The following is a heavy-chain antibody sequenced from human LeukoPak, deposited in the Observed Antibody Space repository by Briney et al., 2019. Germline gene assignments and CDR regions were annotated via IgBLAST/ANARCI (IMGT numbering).Heavy chain of an antibody. J-gene: IGHJ4*02. V-gene: IGHV4-59*11. CDR2: IYYTGST. Sequence: PSETLSLTCSVSGVSLRGHYWSWIRQPPGKGLEWIGYIYYTGSTTYNPSLKSRVSMSLDTSQNQFSLRVYSVTSADTAVYYWARVTTDRYADSWGQGTLVIVSS. CDR3: ARVTTDRYADS. CDR1: GVSLRGHY. D-gene: IGHD1-1*01.